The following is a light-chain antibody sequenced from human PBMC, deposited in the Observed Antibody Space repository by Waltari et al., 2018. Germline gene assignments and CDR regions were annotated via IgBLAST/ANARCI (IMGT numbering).Light chain of an antibody. CDR2: VTSDGSH. Sequence: PEKVPRYLMKVTSDGSHSKGDEIPDRLSGSSSGAERYLTISSLQSEDEADYYCKTGGHGTWVFGGGTKLTVL. J-gene: IGLJ3*02. CDR3: KTGGHGTWV. V-gene: IGLV4-69*01.